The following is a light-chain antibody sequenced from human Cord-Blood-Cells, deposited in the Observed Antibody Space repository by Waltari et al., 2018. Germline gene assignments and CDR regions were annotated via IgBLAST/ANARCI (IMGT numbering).Light chain of an antibody. J-gene: IGLJ2*01. Sequence: QSALTQPASVSGSPGQSITLSCPGTSSDVGGYNYVSWYQQHPGKAPKLMIYDVSNRPSGVSKRFSGSKSGNTASLTISGLQAEDEADYYCSSYTSSSTLVVFGGGTKLTVL. CDR2: DVS. CDR3: SSYTSSSTLVV. CDR1: SSDVGGYNY. V-gene: IGLV2-14*01.